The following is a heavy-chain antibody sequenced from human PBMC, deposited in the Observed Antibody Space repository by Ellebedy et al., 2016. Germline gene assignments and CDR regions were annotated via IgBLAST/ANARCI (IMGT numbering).Heavy chain of an antibody. CDR3: GRDRGKYSGDGVYHFGMDV. CDR1: GAAISSSF. D-gene: IGHD5-12*01. V-gene: IGHV4-59*12. CDR2: ISPSGKNT. J-gene: IGHJ6*02. Sequence: SETLSLXCTVSGAAISSSFWSWVRRPPGRGLEWIGFISPSGKNTNYSPSLRSRVTISIDTSKSQLSLKLTSVTAADTAVYYCGRDRGKYSGDGVYHFGMDVWGQGTTVTVSS.